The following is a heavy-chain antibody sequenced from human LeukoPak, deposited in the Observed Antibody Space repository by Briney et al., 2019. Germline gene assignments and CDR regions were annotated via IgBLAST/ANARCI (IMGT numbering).Heavy chain of an antibody. V-gene: IGHV1-69*13. D-gene: IGHD3-22*01. Sequence: GASVKVSCKASGGTFSSYAISWVRQAPGQGLEWMGGIIPIFGTANYAQKFQGRVTITADESTSTAYMELSSLRSEDTAVYYCARSVYDSSGYYPFDCWGQGTLVTVSS. CDR1: GGTFSSYA. J-gene: IGHJ4*02. CDR2: IIPIFGTA. CDR3: ARSVYDSSGYYPFDC.